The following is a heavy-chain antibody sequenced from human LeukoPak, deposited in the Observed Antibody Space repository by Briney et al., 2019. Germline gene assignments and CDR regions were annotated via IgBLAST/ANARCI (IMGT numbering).Heavy chain of an antibody. Sequence: HTGGSLRLSCAASGFTFSSYGMSWVRQAPGKGLEWVSAISGSGGSTYYADSVKGRFTISRDNSMNTLYLQMNSLRAEDTAVYYCAKDHYEDYFDYWGQGTLVTVSS. D-gene: IGHD3-3*01. J-gene: IGHJ4*02. CDR2: ISGSGGST. CDR1: GFTFSSYG. V-gene: IGHV3-23*01. CDR3: AKDHYEDYFDY.